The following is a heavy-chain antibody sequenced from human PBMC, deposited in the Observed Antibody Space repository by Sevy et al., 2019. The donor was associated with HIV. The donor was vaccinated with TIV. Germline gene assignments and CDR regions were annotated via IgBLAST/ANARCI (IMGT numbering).Heavy chain of an antibody. CDR2: IKQDGSDK. Sequence: GGSLRLSCAASGFTLSNYCMSWVRQAPGKGLEWVANIKQDGSDKYYVDSVKGRFTISRDNAKNSLYLQMNSLRAEDTAVYYCARDLYSGSYYENYWGQGTLVTVSS. V-gene: IGHV3-7*01. CDR3: ARDLYSGSYYENY. CDR1: GFTLSNYC. J-gene: IGHJ4*02. D-gene: IGHD1-26*01.